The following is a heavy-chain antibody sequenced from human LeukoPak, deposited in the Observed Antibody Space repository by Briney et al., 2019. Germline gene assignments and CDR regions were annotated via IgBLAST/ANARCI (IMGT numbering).Heavy chain of an antibody. V-gene: IGHV3-9*01. Sequence: GRPLRLSCAASGFTFDDYAMHWVRQAPGKGLEWVSGISWNSGSIGYADSVKGRFTISRDNAKNSLYLQMNSLRAEDTALYYCAKGNDYSNLNWFDPWGQGTLVTVSS. J-gene: IGHJ5*02. CDR1: GFTFDDYA. CDR3: AKGNDYSNLNWFDP. D-gene: IGHD4-11*01. CDR2: ISWNSGSI.